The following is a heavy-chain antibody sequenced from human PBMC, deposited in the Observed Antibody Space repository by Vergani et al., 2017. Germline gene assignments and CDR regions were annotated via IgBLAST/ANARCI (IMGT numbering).Heavy chain of an antibody. CDR3: AREGFYDYVWGSYRLRGGYYFDY. D-gene: IGHD3-16*02. Sequence: QVQLVQSGAEVKKPGASVKVSCKASGYTFTSYAMHWVRQAPGQRLEWMGWINAGNGNTKYSQKCQGRVTITRDTSASTAYMELSSLRSEDTAVYYCAREGFYDYVWGSYRLRGGYYFDYWGQGTLVTVSS. V-gene: IGHV1-3*01. CDR2: INAGNGNT. J-gene: IGHJ4*02. CDR1: GYTFTSYA.